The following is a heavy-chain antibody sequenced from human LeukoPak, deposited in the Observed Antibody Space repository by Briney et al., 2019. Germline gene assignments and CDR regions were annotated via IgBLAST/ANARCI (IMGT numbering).Heavy chain of an antibody. CDR3: ARDPIVDTAIESFDY. J-gene: IGHJ4*02. CDR2: ISAYNGNT. CDR1: GYTFTSYG. Sequence: ASVKVSCKASGYTFTSYGISWVRQAPGQGLEWMGWISAYNGNTNYAQKLQGRVTMTTDTSTSTAYMELRSLRSDDTAVYYCARDPIVDTAIESFDYWGQGTLVTVSS. D-gene: IGHD5-18*01. V-gene: IGHV1-18*01.